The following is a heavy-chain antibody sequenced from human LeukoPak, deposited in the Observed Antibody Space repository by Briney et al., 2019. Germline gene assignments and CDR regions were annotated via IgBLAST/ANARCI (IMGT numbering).Heavy chain of an antibody. CDR1: GFTFSSYG. CDR3: ARDGGYCSSTSCYLYNWFDP. D-gene: IGHD2-2*01. Sequence: GRSLRLSCAASGFTFSSYGMHWVRQAPGKGLEWVAVIWYDGSNKYYADSVKGRFTISRDNSKNTLYLQMNSLRAEDTAVYCCARDGGYCSSTSCYLYNWFDPWGQGTLVTVSS. CDR2: IWYDGSNK. J-gene: IGHJ5*02. V-gene: IGHV3-33*01.